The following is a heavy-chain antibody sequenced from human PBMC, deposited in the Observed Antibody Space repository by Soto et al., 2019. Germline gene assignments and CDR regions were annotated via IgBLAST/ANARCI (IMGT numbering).Heavy chain of an antibody. J-gene: IGHJ6*02. Sequence: PGESLKISCKGSGYSFTSYWISWVRQMPGKGLEWMGRIDPSDSYTNYSPSCQGHVTISADKSISTAYLQWSSLKASGTAMYYCARLTLIPVAGTSIHLKKNYYYGMDVWRQGTTVTVSS. D-gene: IGHD6-19*01. CDR3: ARLTLIPVAGTSIHLKKNYYYGMDV. V-gene: IGHV5-10-1*01. CDR2: IDPSDSYT. CDR1: GYSFTSYW.